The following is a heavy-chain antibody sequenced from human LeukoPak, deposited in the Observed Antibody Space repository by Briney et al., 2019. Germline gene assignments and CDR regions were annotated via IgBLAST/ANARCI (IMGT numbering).Heavy chain of an antibody. V-gene: IGHV1-69*01. CDR1: GGTFSSYA. J-gene: IGHJ6*02. Sequence: SVKVSCKASGGTFSSYAISWVRQASGQGLEWMGGIIPIFGTANYAQKFQGRVTITADESTSTAYMELSSLRSEDTAVYYCARVWCPDLVVIIPYYYYGMDVWGQGTTVTVSS. D-gene: IGHD3-3*01. CDR3: ARVWCPDLVVIIPYYYYGMDV. CDR2: IIPIFGTA.